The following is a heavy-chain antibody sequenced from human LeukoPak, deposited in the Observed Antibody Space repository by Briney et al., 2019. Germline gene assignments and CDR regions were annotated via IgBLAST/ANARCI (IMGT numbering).Heavy chain of an antibody. Sequence: ASEKVSCKASGYTFTGYYMHWVRQAPGQRLEWMGWINAGNGNTKYSQEFQDRVTITRDTSASTAYMELSSLRSEDMAVYYCARARYETRICPKSRYDYYHYMDVWGKGTTVTVSS. D-gene: IGHD3-3*01. V-gene: IGHV1-3*03. J-gene: IGHJ6*03. CDR2: INAGNGNT. CDR1: GYTFTGYY. CDR3: ARARYETRICPKSRYDYYHYMDV.